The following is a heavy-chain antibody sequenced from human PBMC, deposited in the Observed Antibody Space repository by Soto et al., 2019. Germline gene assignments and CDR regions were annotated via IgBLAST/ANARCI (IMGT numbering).Heavy chain of an antibody. CDR3: HQDGVRSGWSVDY. J-gene: IGHJ4*02. CDR2: IKSKTDGGTT. Sequence: GGSLRLSCAASGFTFSNAWMNWVRQAPGKGLEWVGRIKSKTDGGTTDYAAPVKGRFTISRDDSKNTLYLQMNSLKTEDTAVYHWHQDGVRSGWSVDYCRQGHLVTVSS. V-gene: IGHV3-15*07. CDR1: GFTFSNAW. D-gene: IGHD6-19*01.